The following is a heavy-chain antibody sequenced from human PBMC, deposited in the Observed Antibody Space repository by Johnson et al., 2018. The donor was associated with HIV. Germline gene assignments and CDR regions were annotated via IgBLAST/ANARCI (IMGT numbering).Heavy chain of an antibody. CDR3: AKTPGDNWYYSEGTDAFDI. CDR2: ISYDGSNK. J-gene: IGHJ3*02. CDR1: GFTFSSYV. D-gene: IGHD3-22*01. Sequence: QVQLVESGGGVVQPGRSLRLSCAASGFTFSSYVIHWVRQPPGKGLEWVAVISYDGSNKYYVDSVKGRFTISRDNSKNTLYLQMNSLRPEDAAVDYCAKTPGDNWYYSEGTDAFDIWGQGTMVTVSS. V-gene: IGHV3-30*18.